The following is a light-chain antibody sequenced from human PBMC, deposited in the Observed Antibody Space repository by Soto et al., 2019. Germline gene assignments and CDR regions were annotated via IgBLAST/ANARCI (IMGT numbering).Light chain of an antibody. Sequence: EIVLTQSPTTLSLSPGERATLSCRASQRVSSYLAWSKQKPGQATRLLIYDAYNMATGIPARFSCSGSGTDLTLTISSLAPEEVAVYYCQQRSNGFGQGTRLEIK. CDR3: QQRSNG. J-gene: IGKJ5*01. CDR2: DAY. V-gene: IGKV3-11*01. CDR1: QRVSSY.